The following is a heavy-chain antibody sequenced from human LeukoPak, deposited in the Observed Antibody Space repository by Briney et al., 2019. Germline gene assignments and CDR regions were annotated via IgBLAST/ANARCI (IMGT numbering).Heavy chain of an antibody. CDR1: GYTFTSYA. CDR2: INTNTGNS. CDR3: ARSNPDNYYSMDV. Sequence: ASVKVSCKASGYTFTSYAMNWVRRAPGQGLEWMGWINTNTGNSRYAQGFTGRFVFSLDISVSTAYLQISSLKAEDTAVYYCARSNPDNYYSMDVWGQGTTVTVSS. J-gene: IGHJ6*02. V-gene: IGHV7-4-1*02.